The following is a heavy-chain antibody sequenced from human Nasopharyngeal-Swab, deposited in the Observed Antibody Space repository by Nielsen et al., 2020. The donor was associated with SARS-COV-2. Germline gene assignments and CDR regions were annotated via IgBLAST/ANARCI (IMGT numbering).Heavy chain of an antibody. CDR2: INPSGGST. CDR1: GYTFTSYY. Sequence: ASVKVSCRASGYTFTSYYMQWVRQAPGQGLEWMGIINPSGGSTSYAQKFQGRVTMTRDKSTSTVYMELSSLRSEDTAVYYCARFHSRIIVVVPGRKGYFDYLGQGTLVTVSS. CDR3: ARFHSRIIVVVPGRKGYFDY. J-gene: IGHJ4*02. V-gene: IGHV1-46*01. D-gene: IGHD2-2*01.